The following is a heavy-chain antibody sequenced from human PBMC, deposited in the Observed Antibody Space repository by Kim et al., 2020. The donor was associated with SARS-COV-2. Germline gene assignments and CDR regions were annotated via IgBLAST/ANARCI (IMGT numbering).Heavy chain of an antibody. D-gene: IGHD4-17*01. CDR2: LFYSGST. V-gene: IGHV4-39*01. Sequence: SETLSLTCTVSGGSISSGNYYWGWIRQPPGKGLEWIGSLFYSGSTFYNPSLKSRVTISVDTSNNQFSLRLTSVTAADTAVYYCARHAEPYTTVTYLDSWGQGTLITVSS. CDR3: ARHAEPYTTVTYLDS. CDR1: GGSISSGNYY. J-gene: IGHJ4*02.